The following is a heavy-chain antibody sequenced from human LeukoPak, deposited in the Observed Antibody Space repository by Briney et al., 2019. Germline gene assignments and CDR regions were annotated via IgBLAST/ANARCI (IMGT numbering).Heavy chain of an antibody. CDR1: GGSISSSSYY. CDR2: IYYSGST. Sequence: SETLSLTCTVSGGSISSSSYYWGWIRQSPGKGLEWIGSIYYSGSTYYNPSLKSRVTISVDTSKNQFSLKLSSVTAADTAVYYCAREHPYYGSGSYSPLMDVWGQGTAVTVSS. D-gene: IGHD3-10*01. CDR3: AREHPYYGSGSYSPLMDV. V-gene: IGHV4-39*02. J-gene: IGHJ6*02.